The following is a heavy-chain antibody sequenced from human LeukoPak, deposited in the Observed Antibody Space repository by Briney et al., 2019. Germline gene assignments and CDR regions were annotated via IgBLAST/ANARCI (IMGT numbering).Heavy chain of an antibody. Sequence: GESLRLSCAASGFTFSSYAMSWVRQAPGKGLEWVSGISTSGGSSSYADSVKGRFTISRDNPRNTLYMQMDSLRAEDTALYYCAIMHPYYDGSGYWVQWGQGTLVTVSS. CDR3: AIMHPYYDGSGYWVQ. V-gene: IGHV3-23*01. D-gene: IGHD3-22*01. CDR2: ISTSGGSS. J-gene: IGHJ4*02. CDR1: GFTFSSYA.